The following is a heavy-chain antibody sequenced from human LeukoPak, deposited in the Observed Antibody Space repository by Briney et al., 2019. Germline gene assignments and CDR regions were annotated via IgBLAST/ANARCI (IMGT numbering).Heavy chain of an antibody. Sequence: ASLKVSCKASGGTFSSYAISWVRQAPGQGLEWMGRIIPIFGMANYAQKFQGRVTITADKSTSTAYMELSSLRSEDTAVYYCARENYYGSGSLYGMDVWGQGTTVTVSS. J-gene: IGHJ6*02. CDR3: ARENYYGSGSLYGMDV. D-gene: IGHD3-10*01. CDR1: GGTFSSYA. V-gene: IGHV1-69*04. CDR2: IIPIFGMA.